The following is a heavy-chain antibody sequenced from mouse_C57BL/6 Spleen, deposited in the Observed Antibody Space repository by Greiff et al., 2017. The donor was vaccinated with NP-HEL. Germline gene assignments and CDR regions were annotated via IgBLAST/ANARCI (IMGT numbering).Heavy chain of an antibody. J-gene: IGHJ1*03. D-gene: IGHD1-1*01. Sequence: QVQLQQSGPGLVQPSQSLSITCTVSGFSLTSYGVHWVRQSPGKGLEWLGVIWSGGSTDYNAAFISRLSISKDNSKSQVFFKMNSLQADDTAIYYCARNGGYGSSYERYFDVWGTGTTVTVSS. CDR1: GFSLTSYG. CDR2: IWSGGST. CDR3: ARNGGYGSSYERYFDV. V-gene: IGHV2-2*01.